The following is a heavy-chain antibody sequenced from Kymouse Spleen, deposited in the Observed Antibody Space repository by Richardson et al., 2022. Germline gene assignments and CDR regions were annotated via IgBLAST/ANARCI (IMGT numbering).Heavy chain of an antibody. CDR3: ARAGDIVATIPFDY. V-gene: IGHV4-34*01. J-gene: IGHJ4*02. Sequence: QVQLQQWGAGLLKPSETLSLTCAVYGGSFSGYYWSWIRQPPGKGLEWIGEINHSGSTNYNPSLKSRVTISVDTSKNQFSLKLSSVTAADTAVYYCARAGDIVATIPFDYWGQGTLVTVSS. CDR2: INHSGST. CDR1: GGSFSGYY. D-gene: IGHD5-12*01.